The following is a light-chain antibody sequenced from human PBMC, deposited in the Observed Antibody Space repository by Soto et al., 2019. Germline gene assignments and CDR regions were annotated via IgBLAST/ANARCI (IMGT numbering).Light chain of an antibody. CDR3: QKYNSAPRT. CDR1: QSISSY. CDR2: AAS. V-gene: IGKV1-27*01. Sequence: DIQMTQSPSSLSASVGDRVTITCRASQSISSYLNWYQQKPGKAPKLLIYAASTLQSGVPSQFSGSGSGTDFTLTISILQPEDVATYYWQKYNSAPRTFGQGTKVEIK. J-gene: IGKJ1*01.